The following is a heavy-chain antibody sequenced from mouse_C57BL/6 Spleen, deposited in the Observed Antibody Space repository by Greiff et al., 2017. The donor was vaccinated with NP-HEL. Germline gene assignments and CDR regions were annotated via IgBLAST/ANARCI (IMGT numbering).Heavy chain of an antibody. CDR2: LSSGGSYT. CDR3: ARYSSYYAMDY. CDR1: GFTFSSYG. V-gene: IGHV5-6*01. J-gene: IGHJ4*01. Sequence: EVQVVESGGDLVKPGGSLKLSCAASGFTFSSYGMSWVRQTPDKRLEWVATLSSGGSYTYYPDSVKGRFTISRDNAKNTLYLQMSSLKSEDTAMYYCARYSSYYAMDYWGQGTSVTVSS. D-gene: IGHD2-12*01.